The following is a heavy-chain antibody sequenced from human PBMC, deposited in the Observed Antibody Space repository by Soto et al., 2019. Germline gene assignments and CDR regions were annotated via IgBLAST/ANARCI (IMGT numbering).Heavy chain of an antibody. CDR2: IIPILGIA. CDR3: ARGYLTVYISSGWFDP. J-gene: IGHJ5*02. V-gene: IGHV1-69*02. Sequence: QVQLVQSGAEVKKPGSSVKVSCKASGGTFSSYTISWVRQAPGQGLEWMGRIIPILGIANYAQKFQGRVTITADQSTSTAYMELSSLRSEDKAVYYCARGYLTVYISSGWFDPWGQGTLVTVSS. D-gene: IGHD6-13*01. CDR1: GGTFSSYT.